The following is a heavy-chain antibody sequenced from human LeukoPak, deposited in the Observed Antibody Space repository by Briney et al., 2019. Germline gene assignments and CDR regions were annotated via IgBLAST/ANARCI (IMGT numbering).Heavy chain of an antibody. Sequence: ASVKVSCKASGYTFTSCDINWVRQATGQGLEWMGWMNPNSGNTGYAQKFQGRVTMTRNTSISTAYMELSSLRSEDTAVYYCARGVDYYDGSGRDYWGQGTLVTVSS. CDR1: GYTFTSCD. V-gene: IGHV1-8*01. D-gene: IGHD3-22*01. J-gene: IGHJ4*02. CDR3: ARGVDYYDGSGRDY. CDR2: MNPNSGNT.